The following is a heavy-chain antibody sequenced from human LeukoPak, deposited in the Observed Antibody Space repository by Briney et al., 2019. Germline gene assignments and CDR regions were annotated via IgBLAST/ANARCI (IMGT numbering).Heavy chain of an antibody. D-gene: IGHD5-12*01. CDR1: GKTFTGFY. V-gene: IGHV1-2*02. CDR3: ARQAVATVRFPGDY. Sequence: ASVKVSCKTSGKTFTGFYMHWVRQAPGQGLEWMGWISPNSGGTNYAQKFQGRVTMTRDTSISTAYMELTSLRSDDTAVYYCARQAVATVRFPGDYWGQGTLVTVSS. J-gene: IGHJ4*02. CDR2: ISPNSGGT.